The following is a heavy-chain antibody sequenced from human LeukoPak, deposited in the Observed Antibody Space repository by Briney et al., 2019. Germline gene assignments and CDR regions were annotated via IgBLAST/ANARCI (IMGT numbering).Heavy chain of an antibody. V-gene: IGHV3-64*01. CDR2: ISSNGGST. Sequence: GGSLRLSCAASGFTFSSYAMHWVRPAPGKGLEYGSAISSNGGSTYYANSVKGRFTISRDNSKNTLYLQMGSLRAEDMAVYYCTRGHDSSGYYYAAFDIWGQGTMVTVSS. J-gene: IGHJ3*02. D-gene: IGHD3-22*01. CDR3: TRGHDSSGYYYAAFDI. CDR1: GFTFSSYA.